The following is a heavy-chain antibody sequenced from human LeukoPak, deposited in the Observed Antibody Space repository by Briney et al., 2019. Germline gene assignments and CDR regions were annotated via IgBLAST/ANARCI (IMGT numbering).Heavy chain of an antibody. J-gene: IGHJ4*02. Sequence: GGSLRLSCAASGFTFNSYAMSWVRQAPGKGLEWVSGISGSGGSTYYADPVQGRFTISRDNSKSTLCLQMNSLRAEDTAVYYCAKRLGYCSDGSCYFPYWGQGTLVTVSS. CDR3: AKRLGYCSDGSCYFPY. D-gene: IGHD2-15*01. CDR2: ISGSGGST. CDR1: GFTFNSYA. V-gene: IGHV3-23*01.